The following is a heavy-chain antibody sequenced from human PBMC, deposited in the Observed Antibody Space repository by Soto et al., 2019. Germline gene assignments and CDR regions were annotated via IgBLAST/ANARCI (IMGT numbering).Heavy chain of an antibody. Sequence: EVQLLESGGGLVQPGGSLRLSCAASGFPFSSYAMSWAPQAPGKGLHWVSAISGSGASTYSADSVKGRFTISRDNSKNTLYVQMNSLRAEDTAVYYCAKGRGYCTSTSCYVGSDYWGQGTLVTVSS. CDR2: ISGSGAST. V-gene: IGHV3-23*01. D-gene: IGHD2-2*01. J-gene: IGHJ4*02. CDR1: GFPFSSYA. CDR3: AKGRGYCTSTSCYVGSDY.